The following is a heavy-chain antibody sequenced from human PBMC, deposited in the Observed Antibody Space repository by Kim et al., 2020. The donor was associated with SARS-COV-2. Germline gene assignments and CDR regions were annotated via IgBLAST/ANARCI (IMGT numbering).Heavy chain of an antibody. V-gene: IGHV4-34*01. D-gene: IGHD5-18*01. CDR3: ARGGYSYGFKIHYYGMDV. CDR1: GGSFSGYY. J-gene: IGHJ6*02. Sequence: SETLSLTCAVYGGSFSGYYWSWIRQPPGKGLEWIGEINHSGSTNYNPSLKSRVTISVDTSKNQFSLKLSSVTAADTAVYYCARGGYSYGFKIHYYGMDVWGQGTTVTVSS. CDR2: INHSGST.